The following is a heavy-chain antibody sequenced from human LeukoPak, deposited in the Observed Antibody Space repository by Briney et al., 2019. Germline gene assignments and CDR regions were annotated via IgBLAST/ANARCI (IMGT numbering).Heavy chain of an antibody. CDR2: IKSDGSSA. V-gene: IGHV3-74*03. J-gene: IGHJ4*02. CDR3: AREVASAAFDY. D-gene: IGHD5-12*01. Sequence: GGSLRLSCAASGFTFSGYWMHWVRQAPGKGLVWVSLIKSDGSSAMYADSVKGRFSISRDNAKNTLYLQMNSLRAEDTAVDFCAREVASAAFDYWGQGTPVTVSS. CDR1: GFTFSGYW.